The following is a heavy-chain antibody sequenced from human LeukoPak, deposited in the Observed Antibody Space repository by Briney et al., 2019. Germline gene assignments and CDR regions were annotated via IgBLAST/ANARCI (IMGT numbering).Heavy chain of an antibody. D-gene: IGHD3-22*01. V-gene: IGHV3-11*04. CDR3: ARATSYYDSSGWSYYFDS. Sequence: PGGSLRLSCAASGFTFSDYYMSWIRQAPGKGLEWVSDISSSGSIIHYADSGKGRFTISRDNAKNSLYLQMNSLRAEDTAVYYCARATSYYDSSGWSYYFDSWGQGTLVTVSS. CDR2: ISSSGSII. CDR1: GFTFSDYY. J-gene: IGHJ4*02.